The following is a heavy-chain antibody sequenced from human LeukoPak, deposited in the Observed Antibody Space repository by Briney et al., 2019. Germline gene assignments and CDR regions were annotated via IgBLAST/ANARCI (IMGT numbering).Heavy chain of an antibody. CDR3: AREAAGFDWVPQAVAGIRVWFDP. Sequence: SETLSLTCTVSGGSISSSTYYWGWIRQPPGKGLEWIGRIYTSGSTNYNPSLKSRVTMSVDTSKNQFSLKLSSVTAADTAVYYCAREAAGFDWVPQAVAGIRVWFDPWGQGTLVTVSS. CDR1: GGSISSSTYY. V-gene: IGHV4-39*07. D-gene: IGHD6-19*01. J-gene: IGHJ5*02. CDR2: IYTSGST.